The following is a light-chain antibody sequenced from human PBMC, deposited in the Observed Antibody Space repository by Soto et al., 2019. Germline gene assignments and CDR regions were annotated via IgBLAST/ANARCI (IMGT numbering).Light chain of an antibody. CDR2: GAS. V-gene: IGKV3-20*01. CDR1: QSVSSSY. J-gene: IGKJ1*01. CDR3: QQYSSYWT. Sequence: IVLTQSPGTLSLSPGERATLSCRASQSVSSSYLAWYQQKPGQAPRLLIYGASSRATGIPDRFSGSGSGTDFTLTISSLQPDDFATYYCQQYSSYWTFGQGTKVDI.